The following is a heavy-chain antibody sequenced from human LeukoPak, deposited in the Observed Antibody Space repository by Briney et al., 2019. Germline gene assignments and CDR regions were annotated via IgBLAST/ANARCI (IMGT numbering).Heavy chain of an antibody. D-gene: IGHD6-13*01. J-gene: IGHJ4*02. CDR1: GFTFSSYA. CDR2: ISGSGGST. Sequence: HPGGSLRLSCAASGFTFSSYAMSWVRQAPGKGLEWVSAISGSGGSTYYADSVKGRFTISRDNSKNTLYLQMNSLRAEDTAVYYCAKDAGIAAAGTYYFDYWGQGTLVTVSS. V-gene: IGHV3-23*01. CDR3: AKDAGIAAAGTYYFDY.